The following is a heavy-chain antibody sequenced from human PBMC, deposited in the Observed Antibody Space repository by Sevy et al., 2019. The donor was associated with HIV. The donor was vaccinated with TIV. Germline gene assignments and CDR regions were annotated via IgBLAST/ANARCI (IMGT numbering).Heavy chain of an antibody. Sequence: GGSLRLSCAVSGSSFSHSYMHWVRQSPGKGLMWVSRVNSDGLITTYADSVKGRFTISRDNVRHTVYLQMNSLRADDTTVYYCARGSAGCPTAWGQGTLVTVSS. CDR1: GSSFSHSY. CDR3: ARGSAGCPTA. D-gene: IGHD2-15*01. CDR2: VNSDGLIT. J-gene: IGHJ5*02. V-gene: IGHV3-74*01.